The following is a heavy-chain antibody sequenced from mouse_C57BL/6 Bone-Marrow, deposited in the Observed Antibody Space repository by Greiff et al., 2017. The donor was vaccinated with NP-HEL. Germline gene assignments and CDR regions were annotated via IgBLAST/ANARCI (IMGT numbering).Heavy chain of an antibody. Sequence: VQLQQSGAELVRPGASVKFSCTASGFNIQDDYMHWVKQRPEQGLEWIGWIDPENGDTEYASKFQGKATITADTSSNTAYLQLSSLTSEDTAVYYCTPLTTVVEGDYWGQGTSVTVSS. CDR2: IDPENGDT. V-gene: IGHV14-4*01. CDR3: TPLTTVVEGDY. D-gene: IGHD1-1*01. J-gene: IGHJ4*01. CDR1: GFNIQDDY.